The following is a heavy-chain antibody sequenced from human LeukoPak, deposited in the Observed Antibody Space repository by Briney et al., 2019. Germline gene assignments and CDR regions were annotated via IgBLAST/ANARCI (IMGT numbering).Heavy chain of an antibody. J-gene: IGHJ5*02. V-gene: IGHV4-30-4*01. CDR2: IYYTGGT. Sequence: PSQTLSLTCTVSGGSISSGEYYWSWIRQPPGKGLEWIGYIYYTGGTYYNPSLKSRVTISVDTSKNQFSLRLSSVTAADTAVYYCARDGSSSSPRGWFDPWGQGTLVTVSS. D-gene: IGHD6-13*01. CDR3: ARDGSSSSPRGWFDP. CDR1: GGSISSGEYY.